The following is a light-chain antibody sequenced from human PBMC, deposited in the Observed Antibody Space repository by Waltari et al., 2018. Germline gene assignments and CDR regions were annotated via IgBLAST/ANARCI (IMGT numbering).Light chain of an antibody. CDR1: NLGGKF. CDR3: QAWDSRIVV. CDR2: QDT. J-gene: IGLJ2*01. V-gene: IGLV3-1*01. Sequence: DLSQPPSVSVSPGQTASITCPGDNLGGKFVYWYQQKTDQSPVLVVYQDTKRPSGIPGRFSGSNSGNPATLTSSETQAADEADYYCQAWDSRIVVFGGGTKLTVL.